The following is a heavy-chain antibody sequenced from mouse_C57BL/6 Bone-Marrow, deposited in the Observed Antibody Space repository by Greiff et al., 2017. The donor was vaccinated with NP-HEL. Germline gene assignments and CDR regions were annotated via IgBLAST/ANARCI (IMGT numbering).Heavy chain of an antibody. D-gene: IGHD2-3*01. CDR2: ISYSGST. CDR3: ARGWLLFYWYFDV. V-gene: IGHV3-8*01. CDR1: GYSITSDY. Sequence: EVQLVESGPGLAKPSQTLSLTCSVTGYSITSDYWNWIRKFPGNKLEYMGYISYSGSTYYNPSLKSRISIPRDTSKNQYYLQLNSVPTEDTATYYCARGWLLFYWYFDVWGTGTTVTVSS. J-gene: IGHJ1*03.